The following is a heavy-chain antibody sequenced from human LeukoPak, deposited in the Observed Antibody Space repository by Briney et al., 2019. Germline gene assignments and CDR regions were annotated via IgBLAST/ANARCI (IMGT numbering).Heavy chain of an antibody. CDR2: ISSSSSYI. CDR1: GFTFSSYS. V-gene: IGHV3-21*01. D-gene: IGHD2-21*01. J-gene: IGHJ5*02. CDR3: ASEWAYCGGDCYSNYNLHGVDP. Sequence: GGSLRLSCAASGFTFSSYSMNWVRQAPGKGLEWVSSISSSSSYIYYADSVKGRFTISRDNAKNSLYLQMNSLRAEDTAVYYCASEWAYCGGDCYSNYNLHGVDPWGQGTLVTVSS.